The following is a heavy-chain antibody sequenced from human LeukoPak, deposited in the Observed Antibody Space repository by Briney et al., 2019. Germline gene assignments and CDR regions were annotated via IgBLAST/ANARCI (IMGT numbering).Heavy chain of an antibody. Sequence: GGSLRLSCAASGFTFSSYSMSWFRQAPGKGLEWVGFIRSKAYGGTTEYAASVKGRFTISRDDSKSIAYLQMNSLKTEDTAVYYCTRDLGGYSYGSDYWGQGTLVTVSS. D-gene: IGHD5-18*01. J-gene: IGHJ4*02. CDR2: IRSKAYGGTT. CDR3: TRDLGGYSYGSDY. V-gene: IGHV3-49*03. CDR1: GFTFSSYS.